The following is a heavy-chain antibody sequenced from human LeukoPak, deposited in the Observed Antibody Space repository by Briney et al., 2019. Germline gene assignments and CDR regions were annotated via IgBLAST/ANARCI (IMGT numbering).Heavy chain of an antibody. Sequence: GGSLRLSCAASGFTFSSYGMHWVRQAPGKGLEWVAVISYDGSNKYYADSVNGRFTISRDNSKNTLYLQVNSLRAEDTAVYYCASEEGYGLDYWGQGTLVTVSS. CDR2: ISYDGSNK. D-gene: IGHD5-12*01. CDR1: GFTFSSYG. V-gene: IGHV3-30*03. J-gene: IGHJ4*02. CDR3: ASEEGYGLDY.